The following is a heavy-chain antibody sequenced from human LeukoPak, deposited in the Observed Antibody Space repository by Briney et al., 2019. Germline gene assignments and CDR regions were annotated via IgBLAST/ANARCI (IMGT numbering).Heavy chain of an antibody. Sequence: ASVKVSCKASGYTVTSYDINWVRQPTGQGLEWMGWMNPNSGNTGYEQKFLGRVTMTRNTSISTAYMQLSSLRSEDTAVYYCARVEGGSYGAFDPWGQGTLVTVSS. CDR3: ARVEGGSYGAFDP. J-gene: IGHJ5*02. CDR1: GYTVTSYD. V-gene: IGHV1-8*01. CDR2: MNPNSGNT. D-gene: IGHD1-26*01.